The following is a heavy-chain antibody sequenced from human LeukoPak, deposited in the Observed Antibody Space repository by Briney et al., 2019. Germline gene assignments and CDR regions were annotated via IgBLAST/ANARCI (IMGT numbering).Heavy chain of an antibody. D-gene: IGHD2-2*01. CDR3: ARGHGYCSSTSCYYYYYYMDV. Sequence: SVKVSCKASRGTFSSYAISWVRQAPGQGLEWMGGIIPIFGTANYAQKFQGRVTITTDESTSTAYMELSSLRSEDTAVYYCARGHGYCSSTSCYYYYYYMDVWGKGTTVTVSS. J-gene: IGHJ6*03. CDR2: IIPIFGTA. CDR1: RGTFSSYA. V-gene: IGHV1-69*05.